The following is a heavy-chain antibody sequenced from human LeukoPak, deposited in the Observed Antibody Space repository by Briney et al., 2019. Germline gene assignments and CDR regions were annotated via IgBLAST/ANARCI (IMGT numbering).Heavy chain of an antibody. CDR3: ARVVVGGIATTGTPRYYYYMDV. CDR1: GGSFSGYY. D-gene: IGHD6-13*01. J-gene: IGHJ6*03. CDR2: IHYSGST. V-gene: IGHV4-34*01. Sequence: SETLSLTCAVYGGSFSGYYWGWIRQPPGKGLEWIGSIHYSGSTYYNPSLKSRVTISVDTSKNQFSLKLSSVTAADTAMYYCARVVVGGIATTGTPRYYYYMDVWGKGTTVTVS.